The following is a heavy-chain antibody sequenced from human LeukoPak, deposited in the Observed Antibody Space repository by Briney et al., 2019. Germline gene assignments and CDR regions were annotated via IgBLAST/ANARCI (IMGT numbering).Heavy chain of an antibody. CDR2: IKQDGSQK. CDR1: GFTFTGYW. V-gene: IGHV3-7*01. CDR3: AREDWGPDY. D-gene: IGHD7-27*01. J-gene: IGHJ4*02. Sequence: PGGSLRLSCAASGFTFTGYWMVWVRQAPGKGLEWVANIKQDGSQKHYVDSVKGRFTISRDNAKKSLYLQMNNLRAEDRGVYYCAREDWGPDYWGQGTLVTVSS.